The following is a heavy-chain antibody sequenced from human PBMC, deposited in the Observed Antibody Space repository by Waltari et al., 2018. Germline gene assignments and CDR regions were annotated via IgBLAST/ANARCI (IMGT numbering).Heavy chain of an antibody. J-gene: IGHJ4*02. CDR2: ISGSGGST. CDR1: GFTFSSYA. Sequence: EVQLVESGGGLVQPGGSLRLSCAASGFTFSSYAMSWVRQAPGKGLEWVSAISGSGGSTYYADSVKGRFTISRDKSKNTLYLQMNSLRAEDTAVYYCAKVLSYYYDSSAEGNYFDYWGQGTLVTVSS. CDR3: AKVLSYYYDSSAEGNYFDY. V-gene: IGHV3-23*04. D-gene: IGHD3-22*01.